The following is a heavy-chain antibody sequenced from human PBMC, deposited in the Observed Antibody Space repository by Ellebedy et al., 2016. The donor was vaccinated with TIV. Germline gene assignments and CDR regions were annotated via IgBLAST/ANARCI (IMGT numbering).Heavy chain of an antibody. CDR1: GYSFTSYW. J-gene: IGHJ4*02. CDR3: ARGCSGVSCYSLSDY. CDR2: IDPGDSYT. Sequence: KVSCKGSGYSFTSYWISWVRQMPGKGLEWMGRIDPGDSYTSYSPSFQGHVTISADKSISTAYLQLSTLKASDTAMYYCARGCSGVSCYSLSDYWGQGTLVTVSS. V-gene: IGHV5-10-1*01. D-gene: IGHD2-15*01.